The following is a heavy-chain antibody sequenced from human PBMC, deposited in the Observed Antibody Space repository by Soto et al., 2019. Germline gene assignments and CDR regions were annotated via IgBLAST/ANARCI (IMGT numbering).Heavy chain of an antibody. D-gene: IGHD5-18*01. CDR1: GFTFSSYG. Sequence: GGSXRLSCAASGFTFSSYGMHWLRQAPGKGLEWVAVISYDGSNKYYADSVKGRFTISRDNSKNTLYLQMNSLRAEDTAVYYCAKGSTAMNYFDYWGQGTLVTGSS. J-gene: IGHJ4*02. CDR2: ISYDGSNK. V-gene: IGHV3-30*18. CDR3: AKGSTAMNYFDY.